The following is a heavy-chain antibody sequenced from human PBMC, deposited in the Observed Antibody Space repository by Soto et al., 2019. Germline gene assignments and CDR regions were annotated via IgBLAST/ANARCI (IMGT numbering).Heavy chain of an antibody. J-gene: IGHJ6*02. CDR1: GYTFTSYG. CDR3: ARWAAGALYYYYYGMDV. Sequence: ASGEGPCKASGYTFTSYGISWVRQAPGQGLEWMGWISAYNGNTNYAQKLQGRVTMTTDTSTSTAYMELRSLRSDDTAMYYCARWAAGALYYYYYGMDVWGQGTTVTVSS. CDR2: ISAYNGNT. D-gene: IGHD6-25*01. V-gene: IGHV1-18*01.